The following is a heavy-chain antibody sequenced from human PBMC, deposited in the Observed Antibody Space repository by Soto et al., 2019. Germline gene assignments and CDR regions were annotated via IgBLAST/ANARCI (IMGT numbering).Heavy chain of an antibody. Sequence: PSETLSLTCAVYGGSFSGYYWSWIRQPPGKGLEWIGEINHSGSTNYNPSLKGRVTISVDTSKNQFSLKLSSVTAADTAVYYCARVNYYDSSGQRVYWGQGTLVTVSS. V-gene: IGHV4-34*01. CDR3: ARVNYYDSSGQRVY. D-gene: IGHD3-22*01. CDR1: GGSFSGYY. CDR2: INHSGST. J-gene: IGHJ4*02.